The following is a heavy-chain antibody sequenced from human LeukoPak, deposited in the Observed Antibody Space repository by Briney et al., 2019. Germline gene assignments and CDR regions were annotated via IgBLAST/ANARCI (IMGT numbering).Heavy chain of an antibody. CDR1: GYTFTSYG. J-gene: IGHJ5*02. D-gene: IGHD5-18*01. Sequence: ASVTVSCKASGYTFTSYGISGVRQAPGQGLEWMGWISAYNGNTNYAQKLQGRVTMTTDTSTSTAYMELRSLRSDDTAVYYCARSHLRGYVGKPSWFDPWGQGTLVTVSS. V-gene: IGHV1-18*01. CDR2: ISAYNGNT. CDR3: ARSHLRGYVGKPSWFDP.